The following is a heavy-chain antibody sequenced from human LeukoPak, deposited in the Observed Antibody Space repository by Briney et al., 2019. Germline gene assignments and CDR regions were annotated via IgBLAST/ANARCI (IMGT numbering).Heavy chain of an antibody. CDR2: IYYSEYT. V-gene: IGHV4-31*03. CDR3: AREVVSMIEVGYFDS. D-gene: IGHD3-22*01. Sequence: PSETLSLTCNVSGGSISSGGYYWNWIRQHPGKGLEWIGHIYYSEYTYYNPSLRSRVTISVDTSKNQFSLKLNSVSVADTAVYYCAREVVSMIEVGYFDSWGQGPLVTVSS. CDR1: GGSISSGGYY. J-gene: IGHJ4*02.